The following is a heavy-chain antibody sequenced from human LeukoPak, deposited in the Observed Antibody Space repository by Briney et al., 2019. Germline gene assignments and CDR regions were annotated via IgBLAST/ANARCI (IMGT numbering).Heavy chain of an antibody. CDR3: ARGDLSGYSYGCLGY. Sequence: PGGSLRLSCAASGFTFSSSGMHWVRQAPGKGLEWVAFIRYDGSNKYYADSVKGRFTISRDNSKNTLYLQMNSLRAEDTAVYYCARGDLSGYSYGCLGYWGQGTLVTVSS. V-gene: IGHV3-30*02. D-gene: IGHD5-18*01. J-gene: IGHJ4*02. CDR2: IRYDGSNK. CDR1: GFTFSSSG.